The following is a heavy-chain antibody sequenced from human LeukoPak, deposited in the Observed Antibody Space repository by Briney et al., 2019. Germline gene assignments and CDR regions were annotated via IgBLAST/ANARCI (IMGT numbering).Heavy chain of an antibody. D-gene: IGHD4-17*01. J-gene: IGHJ4*02. CDR1: GGSISSGGYS. Sequence: PSETLPLTCAVSGGSISSGGYSWSWIRQPPGKGLEWIGYIYHSGSTYYNPSLKSRVTISVDRSKNQFSLKLSSVTAADTAVYYCAREATSGDYAYWGQGTLVTVSS. CDR2: IYHSGST. CDR3: AREATSGDYAY. V-gene: IGHV4-30-2*01.